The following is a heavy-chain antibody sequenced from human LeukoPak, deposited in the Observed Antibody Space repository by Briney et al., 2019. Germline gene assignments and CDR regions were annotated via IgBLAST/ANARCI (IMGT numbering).Heavy chain of an antibody. CDR1: ESTFSNAW. D-gene: IGHD3-22*01. Sequence: PGGSLRLSCAASESTFSNAWMNWVRQAPGKGLEWVGRIRSNSDGGTIDYAAPVKGRFTLSRDDSKTTLYLQMNSLQTEDTAVYYCATDFYDSTWGQGTLVTVSS. CDR2: IRSNSDGGTI. CDR3: ATDFYDST. V-gene: IGHV3-15*07. J-gene: IGHJ5*02.